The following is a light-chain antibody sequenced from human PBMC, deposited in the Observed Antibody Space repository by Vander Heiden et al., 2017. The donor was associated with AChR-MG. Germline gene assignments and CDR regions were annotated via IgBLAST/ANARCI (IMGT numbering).Light chain of an antibody. Sequence: QSALTQPRSVSGSPGQSVTISCTGTSSDVGGYNYVSWYQKHPGKAPKLMIYDVSKRPSGVPDRFSGSKSGNTASLTISGLQAEDEADYYCCSYAGSYTPWVFGRGTKLTVL. J-gene: IGLJ3*02. V-gene: IGLV2-11*01. CDR1: SSDVGGYNY. CDR2: DVS. CDR3: CSYAGSYTPWV.